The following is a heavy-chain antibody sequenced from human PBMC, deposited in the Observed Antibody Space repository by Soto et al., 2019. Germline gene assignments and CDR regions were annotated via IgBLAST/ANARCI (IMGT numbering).Heavy chain of an antibody. CDR1: GFTFSMPW. D-gene: IGHD2-21*02. CDR3: TTVFGAGGNSIGYDY. CDR2: INGDGRTT. V-gene: IGHV3-74*01. J-gene: IGHJ4*02. Sequence: EVQLMESGGGLVQPGGSLRLSCAGSGFTFSMPWMHWVRQVPGKGLVWVSHINGDGRTTTYADSVKGRFTISRDNAKNTLYLQMNRLRDDDTAVYYCTTVFGAGGNSIGYDYWGQGTLVTVSS.